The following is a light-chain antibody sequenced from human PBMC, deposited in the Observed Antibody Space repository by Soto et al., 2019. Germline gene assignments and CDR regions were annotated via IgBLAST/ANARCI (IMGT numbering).Light chain of an antibody. J-gene: IGKJ5*01. CDR2: GAS. CDR3: QQRSDWPPT. Sequence: EIVLTQSPGTLSLSPGERATLSCRASQSVSSSYLAWYQQKPGQPPRLLIYGASTRATGIPARFSGSGSGTDFTLTISSLEPEDFAVYYCQQRSDWPPTFGQGTRLEI. CDR1: QSVSSSY. V-gene: IGKV3D-20*02.